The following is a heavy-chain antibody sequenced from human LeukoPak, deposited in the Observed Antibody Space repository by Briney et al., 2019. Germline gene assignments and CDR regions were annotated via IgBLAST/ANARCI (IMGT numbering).Heavy chain of an antibody. CDR1: GGTFSSYA. CDR3: ATDCSSTSCLGPPFDY. Sequence: SVKVSCKASGGTFSSYAISWVRQAPGQGLEWMGGIIPIFGTANYAQKFQGRVTITADESTSTAYMELSSLRSEDTAVYYCATDCSSTSCLGPPFDYWGQGTLVTVSS. D-gene: IGHD2-2*01. V-gene: IGHV1-69*01. CDR2: IIPIFGTA. J-gene: IGHJ4*02.